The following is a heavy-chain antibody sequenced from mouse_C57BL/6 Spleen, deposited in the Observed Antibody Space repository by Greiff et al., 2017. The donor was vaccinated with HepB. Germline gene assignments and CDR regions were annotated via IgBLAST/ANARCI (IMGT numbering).Heavy chain of an antibody. CDR3: TVDYGSSEGAY. J-gene: IGHJ3*01. V-gene: IGHV14-1*01. CDR2: IDPEDGDT. Sequence: VQLQQSGAELVRPGASVKLSCTASGFNIKDYYMHWVKQRPEQGLEWIGRIDPEDGDTEYAPKFQGKATMTADTSYNTAYLQLSSLTSEDTAVYYCTVDYGSSEGAYWGQGTLVTVSA. D-gene: IGHD1-1*01. CDR1: GFNIKDYY.